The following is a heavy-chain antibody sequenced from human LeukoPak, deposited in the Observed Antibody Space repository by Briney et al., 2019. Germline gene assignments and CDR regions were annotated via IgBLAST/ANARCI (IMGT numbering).Heavy chain of an antibody. Sequence: GGSLRLSCAASGFTLSSYAMSWVRQAPGKGVEGVSAISGSVGSTYFAHSLKGRFTISRDNSKNTLYLQMNSLRAEDTAVYYCAKLCLSGYYYFDYWGQGTLVTVSS. V-gene: IGHV3-23*01. CDR3: AKLCLSGYYYFDY. CDR2: ISGSVGST. CDR1: GFTLSSYA. J-gene: IGHJ4*02. D-gene: IGHD3-22*01.